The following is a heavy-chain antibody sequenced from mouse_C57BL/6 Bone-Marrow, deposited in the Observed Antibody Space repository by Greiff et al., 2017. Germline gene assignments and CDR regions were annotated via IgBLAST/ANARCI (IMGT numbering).Heavy chain of an antibody. CDR2: LYPGGGYT. CDR1: GYTFTNYW. D-gene: IGHD1-1*01. V-gene: IGHV1-63*01. Sequence: VQLQQSGAELVRPGASVKMSCKASGYTFTNYWIGWVKQRPGHGLEWIGDLYPGGGYTNYNEKFKGKATLTVDKSSSTAYMQFSSLTSEDSAIYCCTRNTTVPFGYWGQGTMVTVSA. CDR3: TRNTTVPFGY. J-gene: IGHJ3*02.